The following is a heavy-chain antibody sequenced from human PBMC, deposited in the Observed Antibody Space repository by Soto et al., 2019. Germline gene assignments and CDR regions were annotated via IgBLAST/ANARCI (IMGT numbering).Heavy chain of an antibody. CDR3: ARGPQKNTEAAVWYFDS. CDR2: IIPIFGTT. CDR1: GGTFSSYS. Sequence: QVQLVQSGAEVKKPRSSVKVSCKASGGTFSSYSITWVRQSPGQGLEWMGGIIPIFGTTNYAQKFQGRVTITADEPTSTVYMELSSLRSEDTAVYYCARGPQKNTEAAVWYFDSWGQRTLVTVSS. J-gene: IGHJ4*02. D-gene: IGHD6-13*01. V-gene: IGHV1-69*01.